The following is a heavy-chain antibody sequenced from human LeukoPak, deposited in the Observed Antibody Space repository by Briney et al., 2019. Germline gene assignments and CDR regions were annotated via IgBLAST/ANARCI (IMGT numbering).Heavy chain of an antibody. CDR2: IRSNGETT. J-gene: IGHJ4*02. V-gene: IGHV3-23*01. CDR1: GFTFSSFA. CDR3: AKGQELDDGVFDS. D-gene: IGHD1-1*01. Sequence: GGSLRLSCAASGFTFSSFAMTWVRQAPGKGLEWVSTIRSNGETTYNADSVRGRFTLSRDNSKKTLYLQLNSLRVEDTAMYYCAKGQELDDGVFDSWGQGTLVTVSS.